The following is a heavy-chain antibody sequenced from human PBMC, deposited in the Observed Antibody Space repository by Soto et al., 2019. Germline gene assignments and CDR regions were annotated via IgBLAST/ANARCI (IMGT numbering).Heavy chain of an antibody. D-gene: IGHD3-9*01. CDR1: GYTFTGYY. CDR2: INPNSGGT. J-gene: IGHJ3*02. CDR3: AKDSYYDILTGYSRNAFDI. V-gene: IGHV1-2*02. Sequence: GASVKVSCKASGYTFTGYYMHWVRQAPGQGLEWMGWINPNSGGTIYAQKFQGRVTMTRDTSISTAYMELSGLGSDDTAVYYCAKDSYYDILTGYSRNAFDIWGQGTMVTVSS.